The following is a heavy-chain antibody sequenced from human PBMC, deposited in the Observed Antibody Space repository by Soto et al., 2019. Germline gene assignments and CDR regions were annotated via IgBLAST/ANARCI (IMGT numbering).Heavy chain of an antibody. CDR1: GFTFSSYW. V-gene: IGHV3-74*01. Sequence: EVQLVESGGGLVQPGGSLRLSCAASGFTFSSYWMHWVRQAPGKGLVWVSRINSDGSSTSYADSVKGRFTISRDNAKNPLYLQMNSLRAEDTAVYYCAGMGAYCGGDCYSPYNWFDPWGQGTLVTVSS. J-gene: IGHJ5*02. D-gene: IGHD2-21*02. CDR3: AGMGAYCGGDCYSPYNWFDP. CDR2: INSDGSST.